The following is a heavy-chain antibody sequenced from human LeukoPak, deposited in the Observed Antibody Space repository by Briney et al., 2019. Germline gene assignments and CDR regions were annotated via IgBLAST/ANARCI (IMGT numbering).Heavy chain of an antibody. V-gene: IGHV5-51*01. CDR2: IYPADSDT. CDR3: ARAGLDFGFGQLDIDY. CDR1: EYSFPTYW. D-gene: IGHD3-10*01. Sequence: GESLRISCKGSEYSFPTYWIGWVRQIPGKGLEWMGIIYPADSDTRYSPSFQGQVTISVDKSLSTAYLQWSSLQASDSAMYYCARAGLDFGFGQLDIDYWGQGTLVTVSS. J-gene: IGHJ4*02.